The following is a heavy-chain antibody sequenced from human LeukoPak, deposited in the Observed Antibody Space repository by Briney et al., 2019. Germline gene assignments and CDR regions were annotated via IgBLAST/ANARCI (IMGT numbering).Heavy chain of an antibody. J-gene: IGHJ6*02. Sequence: ASVKVSCKASGYTFTSYYMHWVRQAPGQGLEWMGIINPSGGSTSYAQKFQGRVTMTRDTSTSTVYMELSSLRSEDTAVYYCARDTIHASGLWFGELLGYYYYGMDVWGQGTTVTVSS. CDR2: INPSGGST. CDR3: ARDTIHASGLWFGELLGYYYYGMDV. V-gene: IGHV1-46*01. D-gene: IGHD3-10*01. CDR1: GYTFTSYY.